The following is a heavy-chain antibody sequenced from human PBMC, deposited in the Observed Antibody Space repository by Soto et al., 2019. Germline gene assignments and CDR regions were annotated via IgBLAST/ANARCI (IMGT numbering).Heavy chain of an antibody. J-gene: IGHJ6*01. CDR1: GGTFSSYA. Sequence: QVQLVQSGAEVKKPGSSVKVSCKASGGTFSSYAISWVRQAPGQGLEWMGGIIPIFGTANYAQKFQGRVKITAAESTSYAYMALSSLRSEDTVVYYCATRFGDHDGMDVWGQGTTVTV. V-gene: IGHV1-69*12. CDR2: IIPIFGTA. D-gene: IGHD3-10*01. CDR3: ATRFGDHDGMDV.